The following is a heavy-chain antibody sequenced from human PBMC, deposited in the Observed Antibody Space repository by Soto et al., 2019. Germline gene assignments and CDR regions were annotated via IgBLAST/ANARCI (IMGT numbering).Heavy chain of an antibody. Sequence: EVQLLESGGGLVQPGGSLRLSCAASGLTFSSYAMSWVRQAPGKGLEWVSAISGSGGSTYYADSVKGRFTISRDNSKNTLYLQMNSLRAEDTAVYYCAKVIGYSNYVGGFDYWGQGTLVTVSS. CDR1: GLTFSSYA. CDR2: ISGSGGST. CDR3: AKVIGYSNYVGGFDY. V-gene: IGHV3-23*01. J-gene: IGHJ4*02. D-gene: IGHD4-4*01.